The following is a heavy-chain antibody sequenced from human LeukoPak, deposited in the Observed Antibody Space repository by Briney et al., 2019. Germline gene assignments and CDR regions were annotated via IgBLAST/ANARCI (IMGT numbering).Heavy chain of an antibody. CDR1: GYTLTELS. D-gene: IGHD4-17*01. J-gene: IGHJ4*02. CDR3: ATDVTTGEGYFDY. V-gene: IGHV1-24*01. Sequence: ASVKVSCKVSGYTLTELSMHWVRQAPGKRLEWMGGFDPEDGETIYAQKFQGRVTMTEDTSTDTAYMELSSLRSEDTAVYYCATDVTTGEGYFDYWGQGTLVTVSS. CDR2: FDPEDGET.